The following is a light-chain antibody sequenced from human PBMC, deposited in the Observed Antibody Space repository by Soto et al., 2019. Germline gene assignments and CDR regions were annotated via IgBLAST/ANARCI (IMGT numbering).Light chain of an antibody. V-gene: IGKV3-20*01. J-gene: IGKJ4*01. CDR2: DAS. CDR3: QQFSSYQLT. CDR1: QTVRNNY. Sequence: EFVLTQSPGTLSLSPGERATLSCRASQTVRNNYLAWYQQKPGQAPRLLIYDASSRATGIPDRFSGGGSGTDFTLTISRLEPEDFVVYYCQQFSSYQLTFGGGTNADI.